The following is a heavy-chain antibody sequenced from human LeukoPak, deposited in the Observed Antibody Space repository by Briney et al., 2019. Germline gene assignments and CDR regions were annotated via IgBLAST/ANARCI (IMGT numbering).Heavy chain of an antibody. D-gene: IGHD2-2*01. Sequence: SETLSLTCAVYGGSFSGYYWSWIRQPPGKGLEWIEEINHSGSTNYNPSLKSRVTISVDTSKNQFSLKLSSVTAADTAVYYCARGPLTSSTSLYYFDYWGQGTLVTVSP. CDR2: INHSGST. V-gene: IGHV4-34*01. CDR3: ARGPLTSSTSLYYFDY. J-gene: IGHJ4*02. CDR1: GGSFSGYY.